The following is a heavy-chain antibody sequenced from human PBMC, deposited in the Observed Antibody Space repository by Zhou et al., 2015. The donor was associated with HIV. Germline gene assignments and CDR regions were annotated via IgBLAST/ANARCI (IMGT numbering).Heavy chain of an antibody. J-gene: IGHJ6*03. V-gene: IGHV1-8*01. CDR1: GYTFTSYD. Sequence: QVQLVQSGAEVKKPGASVKVSCKASGYTFTSYDINWVRQATGQGLEWMGWMNPNSGNTGYAQKFQGRVTMTRNTSISTAYMELSSLRSEDTAVYYCARHGDYALGYYYYYMDVWGKGTTVTVSS. CDR2: MNPNSGNT. D-gene: IGHD4-17*01. CDR3: ARHGDYALGYYYYYMDV.